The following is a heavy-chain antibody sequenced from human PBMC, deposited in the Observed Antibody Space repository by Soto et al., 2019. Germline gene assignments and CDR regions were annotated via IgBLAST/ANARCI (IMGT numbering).Heavy chain of an antibody. CDR1: GGSISSYY. Sequence: SETLSLTCTVSGGSISSYYWSWIRQPPGKGLEWIGYIYYSGSTNYNPSLKSRVTISVDTSKNQFSLKLSSVTAADTAVYYCARGYCSGGSCYFGYWGQGTLVTAPQ. CDR2: IYYSGST. CDR3: ARGYCSGGSCYFGY. D-gene: IGHD2-15*01. J-gene: IGHJ4*02. V-gene: IGHV4-59*01.